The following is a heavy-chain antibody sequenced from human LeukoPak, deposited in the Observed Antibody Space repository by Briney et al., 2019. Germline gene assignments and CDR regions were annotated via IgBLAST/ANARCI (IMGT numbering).Heavy chain of an antibody. CDR2: IKGDGSEK. CDR3: ARARLSFTRGIGANYFDY. V-gene: IGHV3-7*01. J-gene: IGHJ4*02. Sequence: PGGSLRLYCAASGLTFSSYWMSWVRQAPGKGLEWVANIKGDGSEKYYVDSVKGRFSISRDNAKNFLYLQVNSLRADDTAVYYCARARLSFTRGIGANYFDYWGQGTPVTVSS. D-gene: IGHD2-15*01. CDR1: GLTFSSYW.